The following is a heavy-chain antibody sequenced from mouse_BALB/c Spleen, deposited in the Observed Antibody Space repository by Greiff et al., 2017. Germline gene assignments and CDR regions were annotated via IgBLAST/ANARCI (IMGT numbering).Heavy chain of an antibody. V-gene: IGHV1-31*01. Sequence: EVQLQQSGPELVKPGASVKISCKASGYSFTGYYMHWVKQSHVKSLEWIGRINPYNGATSYNQNFKDKASLTVDKSSSTAYMELHSLTSEDSAVYYCAREGCETSRGLYYYAMDYWGQGTSVTVSS. CDR2: INPYNGAT. CDR3: AREGCETSRGLYYYAMDY. CDR1: GYSFTGYY. J-gene: IGHJ4*01. D-gene: IGHD3-3*01.